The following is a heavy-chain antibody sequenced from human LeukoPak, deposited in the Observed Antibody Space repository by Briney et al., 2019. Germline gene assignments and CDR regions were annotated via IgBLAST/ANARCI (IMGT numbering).Heavy chain of an antibody. J-gene: IGHJ4*02. CDR1: GGSFSGYY. CDR2: INHSGST. V-gene: IGHV4-34*01. D-gene: IGHD1-20*01. CDR3: ARGHLTGRGYFDY. Sequence: PSETLSLTCAVYGGSFSGYYWSWIRQPPGKGLEWIGEINHSGSTNHNPSLKSRVTISVGTSKKQFSLKLNSVTAADTAVYYRARGHLTGRGYFDYWGQGTLVTVSS.